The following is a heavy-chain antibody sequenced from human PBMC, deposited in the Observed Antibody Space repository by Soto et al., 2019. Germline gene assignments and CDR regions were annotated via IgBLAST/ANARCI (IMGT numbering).Heavy chain of an antibody. V-gene: IGHV4-61*01. J-gene: IGHJ5*02. CDR2: IYYSGST. CDR3: AGAKVLNWFDP. CDR1: GGSVSSGSYY. Sequence: SETLSLTGTVSGGSVSSGSYYWSRIRQPPGKGLEWIGYIYYSGSTNYNPSLKSRVTISVDTSKNQFSLKLSSVTAADTAVYYCAGAKVLNWFDPWGQGTLVTVSS.